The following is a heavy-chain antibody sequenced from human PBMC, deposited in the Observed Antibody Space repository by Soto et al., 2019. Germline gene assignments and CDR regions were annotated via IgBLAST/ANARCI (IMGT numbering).Heavy chain of an antibody. Sequence: ASLKVSCKASAYTFTYYAMHCVRRAPGQRLEWMGWINTGYGNTEYAQKFQGRVTITRDTSASTAYMELSSLTSEDTAVYYCARDRYYGSGTYNYFDYWGQGALVTVSS. V-gene: IGHV1-3*04. J-gene: IGHJ4*02. D-gene: IGHD3-10*01. CDR1: AYTFTYYA. CDR2: INTGYGNT. CDR3: ARDRYYGSGTYNYFDY.